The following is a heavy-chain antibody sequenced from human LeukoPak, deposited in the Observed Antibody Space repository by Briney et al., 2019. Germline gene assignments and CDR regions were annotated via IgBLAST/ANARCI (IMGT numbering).Heavy chain of an antibody. CDR2: INPNSGGT. CDR3: ARVREYSRSSCFDP. D-gene: IGHD6-6*01. V-gene: IGHV1-2*02. CDR1: GYTFTGYY. J-gene: IGHJ5*02. Sequence: ASVKVSCKASGYTFTGYYMHWVRQAPGQGLEWMGWINPNSGGTNYAQKFQGRVTMTRDTSISTAYMELSRLRSDDTAVYYCARVREYSRSSCFDPWGQGTLVTVSS.